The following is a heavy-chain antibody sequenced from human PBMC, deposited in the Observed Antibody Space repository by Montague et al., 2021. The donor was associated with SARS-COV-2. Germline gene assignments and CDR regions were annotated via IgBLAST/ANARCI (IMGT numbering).Heavy chain of an antibody. D-gene: IGHD2-8*01. CDR1: GFTFNNHG. Sequence: SLRLSCAVAGFTFNNHGMHWVRQAPGKGLEWVAYISYEGSKRFYADSVRGRFTISRDGSKNMLYLQMNSLRVEDTATYYCAKSKVVFMSYVMRDHFDHWGQGTLVTVSS. CDR3: AKSKVVFMSYVMRDHFDH. J-gene: IGHJ4*02. CDR2: ISYEGSKR. V-gene: IGHV3-33*03.